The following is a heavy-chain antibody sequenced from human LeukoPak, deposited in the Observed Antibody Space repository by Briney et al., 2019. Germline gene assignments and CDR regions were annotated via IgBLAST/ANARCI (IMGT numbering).Heavy chain of an antibody. Sequence: PSQTLSLTCTVSGGSISSGAYYWSWIRQPPGKGLEWIGYIYCSGSTNYNPSLKSRVTISVDTSKNQFSLKLSSVTAADTAVYYCARVKVRPSSGWFDAFDIWGQGTMVPVSS. V-gene: IGHV4-61*08. CDR3: ARVKVRPSSGWFDAFDI. J-gene: IGHJ3*02. CDR1: GGSISSGAYY. D-gene: IGHD6-19*01. CDR2: IYCSGST.